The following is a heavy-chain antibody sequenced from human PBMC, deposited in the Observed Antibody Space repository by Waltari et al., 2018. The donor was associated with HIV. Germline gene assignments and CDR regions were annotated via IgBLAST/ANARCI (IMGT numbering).Heavy chain of an antibody. CDR2: INPNSGGT. Sequence: QVQLVQSGAEVKMPGASVRVSCKASGYSFIAYYVPWVRQAPGQGLQWMGRINPNSGGTNYPQKFQGRVSMTRDTSIGTAYLEVTTLRSDDTAVYYCARGFFQNDLRGLFDLWGRGTLVTVSS. J-gene: IGHJ2*01. V-gene: IGHV1-2*06. D-gene: IGHD3-16*01. CDR3: ARGFFQNDLRGLFDL. CDR1: GYSFIAYY.